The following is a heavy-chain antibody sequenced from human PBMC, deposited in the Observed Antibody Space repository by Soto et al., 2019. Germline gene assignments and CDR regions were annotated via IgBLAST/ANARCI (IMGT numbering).Heavy chain of an antibody. CDR3: ARGYDFWSAYYYYGMDV. V-gene: IGHV1-18*04. CDR2: ISAYNGNT. Sequence: GASVKVSCKASGYTFTSYGISWVRQAPGQGLEWMGWISAYNGNTNYAQKFQGRVTMTRDTSTSTVYMELSSLRSEDTAVYYCARGYDFWSAYYYYGMDVWGQGTTVTVSS. CDR1: GYTFTSYG. J-gene: IGHJ6*02. D-gene: IGHD3-3*01.